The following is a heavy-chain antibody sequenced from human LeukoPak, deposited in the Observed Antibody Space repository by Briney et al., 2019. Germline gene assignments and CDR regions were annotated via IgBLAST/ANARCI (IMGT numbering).Heavy chain of an antibody. CDR3: ARRGALAGRYYFDY. D-gene: IGHD6-19*01. CDR1: GFPISSSSYY. Sequence: SETLSLTCTVSGFPISSSSYYWAWIRQPPGRGLEWIGSVYHSGTSYSNESLKSRVTISVDTSKSQLSLRLSTVTAADTAVCYCARRGALAGRYYFDYWGQGALVTVSP. V-gene: IGHV4-39*01. CDR2: VYHSGTS. J-gene: IGHJ4*02.